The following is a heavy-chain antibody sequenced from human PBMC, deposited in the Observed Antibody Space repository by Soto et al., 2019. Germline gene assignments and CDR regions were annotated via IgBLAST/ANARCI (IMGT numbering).Heavy chain of an antibody. Sequence: GGSLRLSCSASGFTFSNYTMHWVRQAPGEGQGLRRGLEWVSRVHSDGTTTTYADSVKGRFTISRDNSKNTLYLQMNSLRAEDTALYYCAWGFLDSSYFDFWGQGTLLTVSS. CDR2: VHSDGTTT. D-gene: IGHD3-3*01. V-gene: IGHV3-74*01. J-gene: IGHJ4*02. CDR3: AWGFLDSSYFDF. CDR1: GFTFSNYT.